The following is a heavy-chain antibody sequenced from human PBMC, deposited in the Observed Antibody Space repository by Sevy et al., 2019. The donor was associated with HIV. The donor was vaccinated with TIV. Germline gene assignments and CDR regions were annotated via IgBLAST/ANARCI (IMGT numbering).Heavy chain of an antibody. D-gene: IGHD5-12*01. V-gene: IGHV4-59*01. CDR1: AGSISAYY. J-gene: IGHJ5*02. Sequence: SETLSLTCSVSAGSISAYYWSWIRQPPGKGLEWIAYIHDSGNSNYNPSLKSRVTISMDTSKNQFSLKVTSVTEADTALHYCARAPPVRSGDDSLNWFDPWGQGILVTVSS. CDR2: IHDSGNS. CDR3: ARAPPVRSGDDSLNWFDP.